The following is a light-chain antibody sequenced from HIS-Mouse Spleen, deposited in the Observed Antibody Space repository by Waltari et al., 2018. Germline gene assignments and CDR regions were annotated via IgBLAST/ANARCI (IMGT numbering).Light chain of an antibody. CDR1: SSDAGGFNY. V-gene: IGLV2-11*01. CDR2: DVS. J-gene: IGLJ1*01. Sequence: QSALTQPRSVSGSPGQSVPISCTGTSSDAGGFNYVSWYQQHPGKPPKLMIYDVSKRPSGVPDRFSGSKSGNTASLTISGLQADDEADYYCCSYAGSYTGVFGTGTKVTVL. CDR3: CSYAGSYTGV.